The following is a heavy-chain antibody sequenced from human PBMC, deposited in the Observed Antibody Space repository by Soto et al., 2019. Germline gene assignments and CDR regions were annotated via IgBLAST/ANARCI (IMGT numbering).Heavy chain of an antibody. CDR3: ARTTAVPNTLRSRYFFDY. D-gene: IGHD4-17*01. V-gene: IGHV4-61*01. CDR1: GGSVSNKTYY. CDR2: VYYSGTT. Sequence: SETLSLTCSVSGGSVSNKTYYWSWIRQPPGKRLEWIGYVYYSGTTNYNPSLKSRVTTSVDLSKNQFSLRLSSVTTADTALYYCARTTAVPNTLRSRYFFDYWGQGTLVTVSS. J-gene: IGHJ4*02.